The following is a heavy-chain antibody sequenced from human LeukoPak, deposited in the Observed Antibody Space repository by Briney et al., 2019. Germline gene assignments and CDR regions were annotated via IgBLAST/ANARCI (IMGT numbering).Heavy chain of an antibody. V-gene: IGHV4-4*02. Sequence: SKTLSLTCAVSGDSISSANWWSWVRQPPGKGLEWIGEVSQSGITNYNPSLNNRVSMSIDKSKNHLSLNLKSVTAADTAVYYCARDSEAGTRFDIWGQGTMVTVSS. CDR2: VSQSGIT. J-gene: IGHJ3*02. CDR1: GDSISSANW. D-gene: IGHD6-19*01. CDR3: ARDSEAGTRFDI.